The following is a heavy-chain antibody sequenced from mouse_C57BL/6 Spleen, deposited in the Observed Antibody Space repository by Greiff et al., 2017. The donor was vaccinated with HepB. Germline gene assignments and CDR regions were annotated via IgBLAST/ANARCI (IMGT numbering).Heavy chain of an antibody. CDR2: INPNNGGT. J-gene: IGHJ3*01. CDR1: GYTFTDYN. V-gene: IGHV1-22*01. Sequence: EVQLKESGPELVKPGASVKMSCKASGYTFTDYNMHWVKQSHGKSLEWIGYINPNNGGTSYNQKFKGKATLTVNKSSSTAYMELRSLTSEESAVYYCARGKLGHAWFAYWGQGTLVTVSA. CDR3: ARGKLGHAWFAY. D-gene: IGHD4-1*01.